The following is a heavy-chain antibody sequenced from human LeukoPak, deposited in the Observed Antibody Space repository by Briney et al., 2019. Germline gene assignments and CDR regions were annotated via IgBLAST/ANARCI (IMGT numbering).Heavy chain of an antibody. CDR1: EMTFSSYW. Sequence: GGSLRLSCTASEMTFSSYWMSWVRQAPGKGLEWVANIKPDGSEKYYLDSVKGRFTFSRDNAKNSLYLQMNSLRAEDTAVYYCARELSGSYEYYFDYWGQGTLVTVSS. V-gene: IGHV3-7*03. CDR3: ARELSGSYEYYFDY. D-gene: IGHD1-26*01. J-gene: IGHJ4*02. CDR2: IKPDGSEK.